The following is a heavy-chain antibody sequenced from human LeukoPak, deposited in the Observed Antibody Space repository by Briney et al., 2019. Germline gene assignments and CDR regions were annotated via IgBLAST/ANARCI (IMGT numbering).Heavy chain of an antibody. Sequence: SQTLSLTCTVSGGSISSGGYYWSWIRQHPGKGLEWIGYIYYSGTTYYNPSLKSRVTISVDTSKNQFSLKLNSVTAADTAVYYCARTTAEFFQHWGQGTLVTVSS. CDR3: ARTTAEFFQH. J-gene: IGHJ1*01. CDR1: GGSISSGGYY. V-gene: IGHV4-31*03. CDR2: IYYSGTT. D-gene: IGHD1-14*01.